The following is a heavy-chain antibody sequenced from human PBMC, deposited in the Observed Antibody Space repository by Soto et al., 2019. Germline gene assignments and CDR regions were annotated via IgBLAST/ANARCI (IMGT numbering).Heavy chain of an antibody. CDR3: ASSYYYGLYDY. J-gene: IGHJ4*02. V-gene: IGHV4-34*01. CDR2: INHSGST. Sequence: SETLSLTCAVYGGSFSGYYWSWIRQPPGKGLEWIGEINHSGSTNYNPSLKSRVTISVDTSKNQFSLKLSSVTAADTAVYYCASSYYYGLYDYWGQGTLVTVSS. D-gene: IGHD3-10*01. CDR1: GGSFSGYY.